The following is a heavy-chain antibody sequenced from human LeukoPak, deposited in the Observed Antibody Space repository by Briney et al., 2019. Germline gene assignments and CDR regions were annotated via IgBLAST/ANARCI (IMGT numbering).Heavy chain of an antibody. CDR3: AREEGYDFWSGYTD. CDR2: ISSSSSTI. D-gene: IGHD3-3*01. V-gene: IGHV3-48*04. J-gene: IGHJ4*02. Sequence: GGSLRLSCAASRFTFSSYSMNWVRQAPGKGLEWVSYISSSSSTIYYADSVKGRFTISRDNAKNSLYLQMNSLRAEDTAVYYCAREEGYDFWSGYTDWGQGTLVTVSS. CDR1: RFTFSSYS.